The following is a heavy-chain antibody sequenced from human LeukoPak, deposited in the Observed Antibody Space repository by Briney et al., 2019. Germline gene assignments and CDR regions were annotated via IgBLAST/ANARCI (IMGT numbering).Heavy chain of an antibody. V-gene: IGHV1-69*13. CDR1: GGTFSSYA. CDR3: ARGRLIAAAGTSFDY. J-gene: IGHJ4*02. Sequence: GASVTVSCKASGGTFSSYAISWVRQAPGQGLEWMGGIIPIFGTANYAQKFQGRVTITAYESTSTAYMELSSLRSEDTAVYYCARGRLIAAAGTSFDYWGQGTLVTVSS. D-gene: IGHD6-13*01. CDR2: IIPIFGTA.